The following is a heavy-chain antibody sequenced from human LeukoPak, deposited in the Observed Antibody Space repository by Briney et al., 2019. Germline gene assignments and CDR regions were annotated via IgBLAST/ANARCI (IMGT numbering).Heavy chain of an antibody. D-gene: IGHD3-10*02. CDR3: ARLFEPYY. J-gene: IGHJ4*02. CDR1: GYTFTSYY. CDR2: IIPIFTTA. V-gene: IGHV1-69*13. Sequence: SVKVSCKASGYTFTSYYMHWVRQAPGQGLEWMGGIIPIFTTANYAQKFQGRVTITADESTSTAYMELSSLRSEDTAVYYCARLFEPYYWGQGTLVTVSS.